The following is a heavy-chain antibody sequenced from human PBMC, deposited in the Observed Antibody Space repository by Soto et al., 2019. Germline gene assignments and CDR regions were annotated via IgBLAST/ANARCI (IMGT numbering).Heavy chain of an antibody. CDR2: IYSGGGK. J-gene: IGHJ6*02. D-gene: IGHD3-10*01. CDR3: ARDDYYGSNMYGMDV. CDR1: GLTVSSNY. Sequence: HPGGSLRLSCAASGLTVSSNYMSWVRQAPGKGLEWVSVIYSGGGKFYAESVKGRFTISRDNSKNTLYLQMNSLRAEDTAVYYCARDDYYGSNMYGMDVWGQGTTVTVSS. V-gene: IGHV3-53*01.